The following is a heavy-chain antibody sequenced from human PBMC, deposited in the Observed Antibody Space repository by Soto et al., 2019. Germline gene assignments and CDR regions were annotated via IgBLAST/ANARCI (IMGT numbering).Heavy chain of an antibody. CDR1: GGSISSSSYY. Sequence: QLQLQESGPGLVKPSETLSLTCTVSGGSISSSSYYWGWIRQPPGKGLEWIWSIYYSGSTYYNPSLKVRVPISGVTSKNQSYLKLSSVTAADTAVYYCARADYYGSGSPFSFDYWGEGTLVTVSS. D-gene: IGHD3-10*01. V-gene: IGHV4-39*01. J-gene: IGHJ4*02. CDR2: IYYSGST. CDR3: ARADYYGSGSPFSFDY.